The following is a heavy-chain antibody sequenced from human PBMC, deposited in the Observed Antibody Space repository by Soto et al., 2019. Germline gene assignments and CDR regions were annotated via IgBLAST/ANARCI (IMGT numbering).Heavy chain of an antibody. J-gene: IGHJ4*02. CDR1: A. CDR3: AKEMTWIQLWSSGDY. Sequence: AMSWVRQAPGKGLEWVSAISGSGGSTYYADSVKGRFTISRDNSKNTLYLQMNSLRAEDTAVYYCAKEMTWIQLWSSGDYWGQGTLVTVSS. D-gene: IGHD5-18*01. CDR2: ISGSGGST. V-gene: IGHV3-23*01.